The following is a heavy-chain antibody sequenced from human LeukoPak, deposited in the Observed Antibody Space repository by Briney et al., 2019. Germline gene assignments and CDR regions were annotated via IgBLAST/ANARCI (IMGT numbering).Heavy chain of an antibody. D-gene: IGHD3-3*02. Sequence: GGSLRLSCAASGFTFSDYYMSWIRQAPGKGLEWVSYISGSANNIYYADSVKGRFTSSRDNAKNSLYLQMNSLRAEDTAVYYCARSRLSIFGVVIRGFDPWGQGTLVTVSS. CDR2: ISGSANNI. J-gene: IGHJ5*02. CDR1: GFTFSDYY. CDR3: ARSRLSIFGVVIRGFDP. V-gene: IGHV3-11*04.